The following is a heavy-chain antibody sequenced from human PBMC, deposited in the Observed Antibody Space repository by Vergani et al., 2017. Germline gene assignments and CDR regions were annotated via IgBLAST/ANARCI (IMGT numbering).Heavy chain of an antibody. V-gene: IGHV5-51*01. CDR3: ASGGHGSENGGALQL. CDR1: GYIFSNFW. Sequence: EKQLVQSGSETKKPGESLKISCQAFGYIFSNFWIGWVRQRPGRGLEWMGIIYPGDSEVKSNPTFQGQVIFSVDTSVNTAYLQWRSLQASDTATYFCASGGHGSENGGALQLWGQGTNITVSS. J-gene: IGHJ3*01. D-gene: IGHD3-10*01. CDR2: IYPGDSEV.